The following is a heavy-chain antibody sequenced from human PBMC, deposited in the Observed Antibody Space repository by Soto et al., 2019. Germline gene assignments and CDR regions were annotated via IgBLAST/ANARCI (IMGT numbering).Heavy chain of an antibody. J-gene: IGHJ6*02. Sequence: GGSLRLSCAASGFTFSSYGMHWVRQAPGKGLEWVSVIWCDGSNKYYADSVKGRFTISRDNSKNTLYLQMNSLRAEDTAVYYCAKDSSTSYGLDVWGQGTTVTVSS. CDR2: IWCDGSNK. CDR1: GFTFSSYG. V-gene: IGHV3-33*06. CDR3: AKDSSTSYGLDV.